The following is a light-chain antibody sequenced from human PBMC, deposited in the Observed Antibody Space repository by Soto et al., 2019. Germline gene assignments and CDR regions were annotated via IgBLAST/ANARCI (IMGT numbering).Light chain of an antibody. Sequence: QSALTQPASVSGSPGQSITISCTGTSSDVGGYNYVSWYQQHPGKAPKLMIYDVSNRPSGVSNRFSGSKSGNTASLPISGLQAEDEADYYCSSYTSSSLYVFGTGTQLTVL. J-gene: IGLJ1*01. CDR1: SSDVGGYNY. V-gene: IGLV2-14*01. CDR2: DVS. CDR3: SSYTSSSLYV.